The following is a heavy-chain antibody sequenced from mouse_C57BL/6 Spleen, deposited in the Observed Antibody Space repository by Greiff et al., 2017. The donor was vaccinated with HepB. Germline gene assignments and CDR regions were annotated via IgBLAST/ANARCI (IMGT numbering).Heavy chain of an antibody. CDR2: INPSRGYT. Sequence: QVQLQQSGAELARPGASVKMSCKASGYTFTSYTMHWVKQRPGQGLEWIGYINPSRGYTKYNQKFKDKATLTADKSSSTAYMKLSSLTSEDSAVYYCARSGDYGPYWFAYWGQGTLVTVSA. V-gene: IGHV1-4*01. CDR1: GYTFTSYT. J-gene: IGHJ3*01. CDR3: ARSGDYGPYWFAY. D-gene: IGHD1-1*02.